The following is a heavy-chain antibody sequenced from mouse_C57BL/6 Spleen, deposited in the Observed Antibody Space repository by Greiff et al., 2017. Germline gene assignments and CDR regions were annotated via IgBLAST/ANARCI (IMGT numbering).Heavy chain of an antibody. D-gene: IGHD1-1*01. CDR1: GYAFSSSW. V-gene: IGHV1-82*01. CDR3: ARDGFDY. CDR2: IYPGDGDT. Sequence: VQLQESGPELVKPGASVKISCKASGYAFSSSWMNWVKQRPGKGLEWIGRIYPGDGDTNYNGKFKGKATLTADKSSSTAYMQLSSLTSEDSAVYFCARDGFDYWGQGTTLTVSS. J-gene: IGHJ2*01.